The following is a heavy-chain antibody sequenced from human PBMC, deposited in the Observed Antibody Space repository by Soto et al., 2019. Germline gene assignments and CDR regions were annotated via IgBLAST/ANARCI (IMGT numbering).Heavy chain of an antibody. CDR1: GFTFGTSP. D-gene: IGHD3-16*01. Sequence: VQLVESGGGLVQPGGSLRLSCAASGFTFGTSPMHWVRQAQGKGLEWVEYIGATTNTVHYADSVKGRFTISRDNSKNSLSLQMISLRDDDNAIYFCVRDLHSGLYVKLFKHWGHGTLVTVSS. V-gene: IGHV3-48*02. CDR3: VRDLHSGLYVKLFKH. J-gene: IGHJ4*01. CDR2: IGATTNTV.